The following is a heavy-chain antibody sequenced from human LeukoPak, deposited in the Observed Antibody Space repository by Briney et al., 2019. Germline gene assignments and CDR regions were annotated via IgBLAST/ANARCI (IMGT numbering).Heavy chain of an antibody. CDR1: GFTFSSYA. Sequence: GGSLRLSCAASGFTFSSYAMSWVRQAPGKGLEWVSAISGSGGSTYYADSVKGRFTISRDNSKNTLYLQMNSLRAEDTAVYYCAKWSGLVRYYSYMDVWGKGTTVTVSS. V-gene: IGHV3-23*01. J-gene: IGHJ6*03. CDR2: ISGSGGST. CDR3: AKWSGLVRYYSYMDV. D-gene: IGHD6-6*01.